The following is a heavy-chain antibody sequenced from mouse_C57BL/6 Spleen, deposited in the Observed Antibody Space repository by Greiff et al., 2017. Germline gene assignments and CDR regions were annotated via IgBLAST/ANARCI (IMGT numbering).Heavy chain of an antibody. CDR1: GYAFSSYW. J-gene: IGHJ4*01. Sequence: VMLVESGAELVKPGASVKISCKASGYAFSSYWMNWVKQRPGKGLEWIGQIYPGAGDTNYNGKFKGKATLTADKSSSTAYMQLSSLTSEDSAVYFCAIHGNDAMDYWGQGTSVTVSS. D-gene: IGHD2-1*01. V-gene: IGHV1-80*01. CDR2: IYPGAGDT. CDR3: AIHGNDAMDY.